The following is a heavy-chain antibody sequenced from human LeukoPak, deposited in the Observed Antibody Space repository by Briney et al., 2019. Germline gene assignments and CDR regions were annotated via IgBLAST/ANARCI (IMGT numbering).Heavy chain of an antibody. Sequence: GGAPRLSCAASGFTFSSYAMHWVRQAPGKGLEYLSAISSNGGSTYYANSVKGRFTISRDNSKNTLYLQMGSLTAEDMAVYYCATMHDFRSGSPHNDYWGQGTLVTVSS. J-gene: IGHJ4*02. D-gene: IGHD3-3*01. CDR3: ATMHDFRSGSPHNDY. V-gene: IGHV3-64*01. CDR1: GFTFSSYA. CDR2: ISSNGGST.